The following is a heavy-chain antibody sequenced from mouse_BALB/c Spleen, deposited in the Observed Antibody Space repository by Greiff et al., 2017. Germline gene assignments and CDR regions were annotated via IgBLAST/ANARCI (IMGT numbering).Heavy chain of an antibody. CDR2: ISTYYGNT. CDR3: ARRTTVVDFDV. Sequence: HVQLQQSGPELVRPGVSVKISCKGSGYTFTDYAMHWVKQSHAKSLEWIGVISTYYGNTNYNQKFKGKATMTVDKSSSTAYMELARLTSEDSAIYYCARRTTVVDFDVWGAGTTVTVSS. D-gene: IGHD1-1*01. CDR1: GYTFTDYA. J-gene: IGHJ1*01. V-gene: IGHV1-67*01.